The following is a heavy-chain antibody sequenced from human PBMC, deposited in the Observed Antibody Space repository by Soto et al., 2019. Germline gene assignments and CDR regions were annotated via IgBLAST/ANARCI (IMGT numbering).Heavy chain of an antibody. Sequence: SETLSLTCAVYGGSFSGYYWSWIRQPPGKGLEWIGEINHSGSTNYNPSLKSRVSISVDTSKNQFSLKLSSVTAADTAVYYCATLVPYCSSTSCYAGRYSYGYYYYYYMDVWGKGTTVTSP. CDR3: ATLVPYCSSTSCYAGRYSYGYYYYYYMDV. J-gene: IGHJ6*03. CDR1: GGSFSGYY. CDR2: INHSGST. V-gene: IGHV4-34*01. D-gene: IGHD2-2*01.